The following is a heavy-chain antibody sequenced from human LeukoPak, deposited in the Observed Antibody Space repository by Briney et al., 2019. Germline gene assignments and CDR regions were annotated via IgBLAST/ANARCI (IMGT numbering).Heavy chain of an antibody. D-gene: IGHD2-2*01. CDR3: ARAKYQLLYYFDY. CDR2: ISGSGGST. V-gene: IGHV3-23*01. CDR1: GFTFSSYA. J-gene: IGHJ4*02. Sequence: PGGSLRLSCAASGFTFSSYAMSWVRQAPGKGLEWVSAISGSGGSTYYADSVKGRFTISRDNSKNTLYLQMNSLRAEDTAVYYCARAKYQLLYYFDYWGQGTLVTVSS.